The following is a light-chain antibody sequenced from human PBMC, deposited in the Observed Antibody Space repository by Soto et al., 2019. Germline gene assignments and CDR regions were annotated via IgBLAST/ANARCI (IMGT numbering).Light chain of an antibody. CDR3: QQYNNWPWT. Sequence: EIVMTQSPATLSVSPGGRATLSCRASQSISHTLAWYQQKPGQAPRLLIYGASTRAPGFPARFSGSGSATDFTLTISSLQSEDFAVYYCQQYNNWPWTFDQGTKVEIK. V-gene: IGKV3-15*01. CDR2: GAS. CDR1: QSISHT. J-gene: IGKJ1*01.